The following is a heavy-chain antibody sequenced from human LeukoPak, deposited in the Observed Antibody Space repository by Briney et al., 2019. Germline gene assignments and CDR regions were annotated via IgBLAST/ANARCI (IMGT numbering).Heavy chain of an antibody. CDR1: GFPFSNYW. D-gene: IGHD3-22*01. CDR2: INSDGSTT. V-gene: IGHV3-74*01. J-gene: IGHJ4*02. Sequence: PGGSLRLSCAASGFPFSNYWMHWVRQAPGKGLVWVSRINSDGSTTTYADSVKGRFTISRDNGKNTLYLQMNSLRVEDTAVYYCAREQGYYSVPGYWGQGTLVTVSS. CDR3: AREQGYYSVPGY.